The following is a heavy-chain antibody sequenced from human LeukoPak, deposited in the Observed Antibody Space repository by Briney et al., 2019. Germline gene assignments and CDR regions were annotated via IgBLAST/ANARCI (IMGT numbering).Heavy chain of an antibody. V-gene: IGHV3-23*01. D-gene: IGHD2-15*01. J-gene: IGHJ4*02. Sequence: GESLKISCAASGFTLSSYAMSWVRQAPGKGLEWVSGISGSGGSTFYGDSGKGPFTITRDNSKNTLYLRMNSLRAEDTAIYYCAKHIVASCYSANDYWGQGTLVTVSS. CDR1: GFTLSSYA. CDR3: AKHIVASCYSANDY. CDR2: ISGSGGST.